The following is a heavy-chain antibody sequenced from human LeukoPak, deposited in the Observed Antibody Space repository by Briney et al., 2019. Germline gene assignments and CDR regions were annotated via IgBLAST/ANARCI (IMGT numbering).Heavy chain of an antibody. D-gene: IGHD3-3*01. CDR3: ARNYDFWTSASNYYYYMDV. Sequence: GESLRLSCAASGFTFSNYWMSWVRQAPGKGLEWVANIKLDGSEEYYVDSVKGRFTISRDNAKKSLYLQMNSLRAEDTAVYYCARNYDFWTSASNYYYYMDVWGKGTTVTVSS. CDR1: GFTFSNYW. CDR2: IKLDGSEE. V-gene: IGHV3-7*01. J-gene: IGHJ6*03.